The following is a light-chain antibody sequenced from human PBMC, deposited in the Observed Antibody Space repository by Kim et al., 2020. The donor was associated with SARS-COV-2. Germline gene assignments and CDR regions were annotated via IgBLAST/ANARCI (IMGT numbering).Light chain of an antibody. CDR1: QSVSNS. CDR3: QQYYNWPPWT. V-gene: IGKV3-15*01. CDR2: DAS. Sequence: EIVMTQSPATLSVSPGERATLSCRASQSVSNSLAWYQHKPGQAPRLLIYDASTRATGIPARFSGSGSGTEFALTISSLQCEDFAVYYCQQYYNWPPWTFGQGTKVDIK. J-gene: IGKJ1*01.